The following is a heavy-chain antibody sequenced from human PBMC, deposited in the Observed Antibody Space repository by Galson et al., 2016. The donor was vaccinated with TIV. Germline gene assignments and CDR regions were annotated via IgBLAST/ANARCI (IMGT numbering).Heavy chain of an antibody. CDR2: TYYTSKWYN. CDR3: ARGRVSASDL. V-gene: IGHV6-1*01. J-gene: IGHJ2*01. CDR1: GDSVSRHGVA. Sequence: CAISGDSVSRHGVAWNWIRQSPSRGLEWLGRTYYTSKWYNDYAVFVKSRITINPDTSRNQFSLQLNSVTPEDTAVYYCARGRVSASDLWGRGTLVTVSS.